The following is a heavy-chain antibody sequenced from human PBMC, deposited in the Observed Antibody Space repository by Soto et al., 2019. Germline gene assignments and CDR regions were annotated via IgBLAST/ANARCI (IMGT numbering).Heavy chain of an antibody. Sequence: SVKRACKAAGYALTSDAVHWGSLALGQRLEWMGWINAGNSNTKYSLKFRGRVTSTRDTSASTAYMAVSSLRSEDTAVYYCARDLFLIVAVPATHHRSDHCGQGTLVT. J-gene: IGHJ5*02. CDR2: INAGNSNT. CDR1: GYALTSDA. CDR3: ARDLFLIVAVPATHHRSDH. V-gene: IGHV1-3*01. D-gene: IGHD2-2*01.